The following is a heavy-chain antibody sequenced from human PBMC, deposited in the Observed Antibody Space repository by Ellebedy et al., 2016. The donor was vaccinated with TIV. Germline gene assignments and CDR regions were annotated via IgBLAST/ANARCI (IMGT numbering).Heavy chain of an antibody. CDR1: VSTFTDYF. Sequence: AASVNVSCKPSVSTFTDYFMHSVRQLPGQGLEWMGWLNPNSGGTNYAQKFQDRVTMTRDTSISTAYMHLSRLRSDDTAVYYCAREISQMIRGVPPHYQYGMDVWGQGTTVTVSS. J-gene: IGHJ6*02. V-gene: IGHV1-2*02. CDR2: LNPNSGGT. CDR3: AREISQMIRGVPPHYQYGMDV. D-gene: IGHD3-10*01.